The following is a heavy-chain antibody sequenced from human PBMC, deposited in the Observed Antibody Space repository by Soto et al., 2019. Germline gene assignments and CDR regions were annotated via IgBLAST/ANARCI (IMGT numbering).Heavy chain of an antibody. D-gene: IGHD3-10*01. CDR3: ASSYGSGYRAFDY. V-gene: IGHV1-69*02. J-gene: IGHJ4*02. CDR1: GDTFNFYS. Sequence: QVQLVQSGAEVKRPGSSVKVSCKASGDTFNFYSINWVRQAPGLGLEWMGRVIPIVSMSNYAQKYQGRVTMTADKSTRTAYMRLSSLRSEDTAIYYCASSYGSGYRAFDYWGQGALVTVSS. CDR2: VIPIVSMS.